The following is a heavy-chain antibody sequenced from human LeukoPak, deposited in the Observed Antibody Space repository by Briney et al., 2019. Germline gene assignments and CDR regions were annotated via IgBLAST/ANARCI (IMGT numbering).Heavy chain of an antibody. V-gene: IGHV3-30*18. J-gene: IGHJ4*02. CDR3: AKYSGGSSYYFDY. CDR2: ISYDGSNE. Sequence: GGSLRLSCAASGFTFSSYGMHWVRQAPGKGLEWVAVISYDGSNEYYADSVKGRFTISRDNSKNTLYLQMNSLRAEDTAVYYCAKYSGGSSYYFDYWGQGTLVTVSP. D-gene: IGHD2-15*01. CDR1: GFTFSSYG.